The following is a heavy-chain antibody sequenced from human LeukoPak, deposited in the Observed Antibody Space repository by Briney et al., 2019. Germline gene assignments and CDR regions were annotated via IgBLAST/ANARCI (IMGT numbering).Heavy chain of an antibody. V-gene: IGHV3-30*04. CDR2: ISYNGRTQ. CDR3: ARDGPGLGTNAFDV. J-gene: IGHJ3*01. Sequence: GGSLRLSCVASGFTFSTYAVHWVRQAPGKGLEWVAVISYNGRTQYYADSLKGRFTISRDNSKNTLYLQMNSLTTEDTAVYYCARDGPGLGTNAFDVWGQGTMVSVSS. CDR1: GFTFSTYA. D-gene: IGHD7-27*01.